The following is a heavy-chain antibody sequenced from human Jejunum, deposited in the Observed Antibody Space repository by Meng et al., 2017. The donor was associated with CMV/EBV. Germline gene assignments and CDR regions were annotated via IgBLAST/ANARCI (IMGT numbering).Heavy chain of an antibody. CDR3: AKARDSSRYCSGTSCPIDY. CDR1: SSYA. V-gene: IGHV3-23*01. Sequence: SSYAMTGARQAPGKGLDWLSVISASGGTTYYADSVKGRFTMSRDNSKDTPYLEMDSVGADDTALYYCAKARDSSRYCSGTSCPIDYWGQGTLVTVSS. J-gene: IGHJ4*02. CDR2: ISASGGTT. D-gene: IGHD2-2*01.